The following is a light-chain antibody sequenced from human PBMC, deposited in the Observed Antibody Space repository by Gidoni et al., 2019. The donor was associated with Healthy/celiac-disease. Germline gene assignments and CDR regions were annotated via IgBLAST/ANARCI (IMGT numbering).Light chain of an antibody. CDR2: DAS. CDR1: QSVSSY. CDR3: QQRSNWVWT. Sequence: EIVLTQSPATLSLSPGERATLSCRASQSVSSYLAWYQQKTGQAPRLLIYDASNRATGIPARFSGSGSGTDFTLTISSLEPEDFAVYYCQQRSNWVWTFGQGTKVEIK. J-gene: IGKJ1*01. V-gene: IGKV3-11*01.